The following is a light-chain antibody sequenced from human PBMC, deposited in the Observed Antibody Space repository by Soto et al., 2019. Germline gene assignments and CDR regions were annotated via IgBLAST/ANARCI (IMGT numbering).Light chain of an antibody. Sequence: IVLTQSPVTLSLSPGERATLSCRASQNISSYLIWYQQKPGQAPRLLIYDASNTTTGIPARFSGSGSGTDFTLTISSLEPEDFAVYYCQQRSNWTLTFGGGTKVDIK. CDR3: QQRSNWTLT. CDR2: DAS. V-gene: IGKV3-11*01. CDR1: QNISSY. J-gene: IGKJ4*01.